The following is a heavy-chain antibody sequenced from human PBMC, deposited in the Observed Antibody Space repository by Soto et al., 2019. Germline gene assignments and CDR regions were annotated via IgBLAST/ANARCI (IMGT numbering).Heavy chain of an antibody. CDR1: GGSISSYY. D-gene: IGHD2-2*02. CDR2: IYYSGST. CDR3: ARAGGRYCSSTSCYTNYGMDV. V-gene: IGHV4-59*01. J-gene: IGHJ6*02. Sequence: KASETLSLTCTVSGGSISSYYWSWIRQPPGKGLEWIGYIYYSGSTNYNPSLKSRVTISVDTSKNQFSLKLSSVTAADTAVYYCARAGGRYCSSTSCYTNYGMDVWGQGTTVTVSS.